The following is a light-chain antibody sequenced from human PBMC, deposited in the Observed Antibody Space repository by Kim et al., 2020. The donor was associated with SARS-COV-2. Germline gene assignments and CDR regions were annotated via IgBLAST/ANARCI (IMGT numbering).Light chain of an antibody. CDR3: CSYAGRTTYV. CDR1: SSDVGNYNL. V-gene: IGLV2-23*02. Sequence: QSALTQPASVSGSPGQSITISCTGSSSDVGNYNLVSWYQHHPGKAPKLVLYEVNQRPSGISGRFSGSKSGNTASLTISGLQTEDEAEYFCCSYAGRTTYVCGTGTQLTVL. CDR2: EVN. J-gene: IGLJ1*01.